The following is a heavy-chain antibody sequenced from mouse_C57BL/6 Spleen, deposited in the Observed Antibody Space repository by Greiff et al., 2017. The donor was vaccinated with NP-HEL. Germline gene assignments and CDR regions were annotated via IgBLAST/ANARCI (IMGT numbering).Heavy chain of an antibody. V-gene: IGHV1-81*01. Sequence: VQLQQSGAELARPGASVKLSCKASGYTFTSYGISWVKQRTGQGLEWIGEIYPRSGNTYYNEKFKGKATLTAYKSSSTAYMELRSLTSEDSAVYFCARVRDGYYVFDYWGQGTTLTVSS. CDR3: ARVRDGYYVFDY. D-gene: IGHD2-3*01. J-gene: IGHJ2*01. CDR1: GYTFTSYG. CDR2: IYPRSGNT.